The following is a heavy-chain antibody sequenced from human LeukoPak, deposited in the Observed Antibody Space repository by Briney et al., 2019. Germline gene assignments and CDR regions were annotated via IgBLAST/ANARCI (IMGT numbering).Heavy chain of an antibody. Sequence: GGSLRLSCAASGFTFSSYWMSWVRQAPGKGLEWVANIKQDGSEKYYVDSVKGRFTISRDNAKNSLYLQMNSLRAEDTAVYYCARDQSGSYDLDFDYWGQGTLVTVSS. J-gene: IGHJ4*02. V-gene: IGHV3-7*01. CDR1: GFTFSSYW. D-gene: IGHD1-26*01. CDR2: IKQDGSEK. CDR3: ARDQSGSYDLDFDY.